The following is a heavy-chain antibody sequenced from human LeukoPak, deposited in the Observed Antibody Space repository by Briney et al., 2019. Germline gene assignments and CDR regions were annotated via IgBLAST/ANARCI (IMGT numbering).Heavy chain of an antibody. D-gene: IGHD5-18*01. V-gene: IGHV3-21*01. CDR2: ISSSSSYI. Sequence: PGGSLRLSCAASGFTFSSYSMNWVRQAPGKGLEWVSSISSSSSYIYYADSVKGRFTISRDNAKNSLYLQMNSLRADDTAVYYCARAGDTAMVGYYYYMDVWGKGTTVTVSS. CDR3: ARAGDTAMVGYYYYMDV. CDR1: GFTFSSYS. J-gene: IGHJ6*03.